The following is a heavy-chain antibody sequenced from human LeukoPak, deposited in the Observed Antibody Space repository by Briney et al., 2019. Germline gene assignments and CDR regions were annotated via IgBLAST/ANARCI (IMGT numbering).Heavy chain of an antibody. J-gene: IGHJ5*02. Sequence: SSETLSLTCAVYGGSFSGYYWSWIRQPPGKGLEWIGEINHSGSTNYNPSLKSRVTMSVDTSKNQFSLKLSSVTAADTAVYHCARWVPNGSSSRCFDPWGQGTLVTVSS. CDR3: ARWVPNGSSSRCFDP. CDR1: GGSFSGYY. V-gene: IGHV4-34*01. CDR2: INHSGST. D-gene: IGHD6-6*01.